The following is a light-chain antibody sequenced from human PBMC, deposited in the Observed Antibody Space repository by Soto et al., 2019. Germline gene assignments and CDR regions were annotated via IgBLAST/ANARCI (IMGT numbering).Light chain of an antibody. Sequence: DIQMTQSPSSLSASVGDRVTITCRASQSIGTKLSWYQQKPGKAPKLLIHAASSLQSGVPSRFSGSGSGTDFTLTISSLQPEDFGVYYCQHYNRWPFTFGGGTKVEIK. J-gene: IGKJ4*01. CDR2: AAS. CDR1: QSIGTK. CDR3: QHYNRWPFT. V-gene: IGKV1-39*01.